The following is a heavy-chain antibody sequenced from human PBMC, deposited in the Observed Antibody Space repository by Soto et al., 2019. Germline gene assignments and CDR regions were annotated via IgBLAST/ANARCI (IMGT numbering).Heavy chain of an antibody. J-gene: IGHJ6*02. CDR3: ARLIGRLGYYGMDV. V-gene: IGHV4-59*01. CDR1: GGSISSYY. CDR2: IYYSGST. D-gene: IGHD3-16*01. Sequence: SETLSLTCTVSGGSISSYYWSWIRQPPGKGLEWIGYIYYSGSTNYNPSLKSRVTISVDTSKNQFSLKLSSVTAAATAVYYCARLIGRLGYYGMDVWGQGTTVTVSS.